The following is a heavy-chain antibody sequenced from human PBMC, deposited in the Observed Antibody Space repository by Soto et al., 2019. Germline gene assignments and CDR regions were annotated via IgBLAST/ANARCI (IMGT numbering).Heavy chain of an antibody. Sequence: PGESLKISCKGSGYSFTSYWIGWVRQMPEKGLEWMGIIYPGDSDTRYSPSFQGKVTISADRSISTAYLKWGSLKASDTAMYYCARHTWSSGSPAAFDYWGQGTQVTVSS. CDR2: IYPGDSDT. CDR1: GYSFTSYW. D-gene: IGHD1-26*01. CDR3: ARHTWSSGSPAAFDY. V-gene: IGHV5-51*01. J-gene: IGHJ4*02.